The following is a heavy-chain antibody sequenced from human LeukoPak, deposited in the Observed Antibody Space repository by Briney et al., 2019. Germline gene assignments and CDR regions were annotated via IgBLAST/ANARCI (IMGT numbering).Heavy chain of an antibody. D-gene: IGHD4-17*01. J-gene: IGHJ4*02. CDR3: ANHGYGDYGDY. CDR1: GFTFSSYS. CDR2: ISRSSSSR. V-gene: IGHV3-21*04. Sequence: GGSLRLSCAASGFTFSSYSINWVRQAPGKGLEWVSSISRSSSSRYYADSVKGRFTISRDNSKNTLYLQMNSLRAEDTAVYYCANHGYGDYGDYWGQGTLVTVSS.